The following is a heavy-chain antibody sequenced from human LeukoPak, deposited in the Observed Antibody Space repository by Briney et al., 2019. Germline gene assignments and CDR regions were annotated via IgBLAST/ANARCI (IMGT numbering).Heavy chain of an antibody. CDR3: AKPYYDYVWGSYYSG. D-gene: IGHD3-16*01. CDR1: GFIFNSYG. V-gene: IGHV3-33*06. Sequence: GGSLRLSCAASGFIFNSYGMHGVRQAPGKGLEGVAVIWYDGSNKYYADSVKGRFTISRDNSKHMLYLQMNSLRAEDTAVYYCAKPYYDYVWGSYYSGWGQGTLVTVSS. CDR2: IWYDGSNK. J-gene: IGHJ4*02.